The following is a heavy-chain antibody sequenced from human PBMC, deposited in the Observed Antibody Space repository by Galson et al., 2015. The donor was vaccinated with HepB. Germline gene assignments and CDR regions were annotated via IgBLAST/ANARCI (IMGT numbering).Heavy chain of an antibody. J-gene: IGHJ6*02. CDR1: GASIRTYY. D-gene: IGHD3-16*01. CDR3: ARHLVPWYYDTNSPPFGDSYYGMDV. CDR2: MSYSGNT. Sequence: ETLSLTCTVSGASIRTYYWSWIRQPPGKGLEWIGYMSYSGNTNYSPALKSRVTISVDASKNQFSLRLSSVTSTDTAVYYCARHLVPWYYDTNSPPFGDSYYGMDVWGQGATVTVSS. V-gene: IGHV4-59*08.